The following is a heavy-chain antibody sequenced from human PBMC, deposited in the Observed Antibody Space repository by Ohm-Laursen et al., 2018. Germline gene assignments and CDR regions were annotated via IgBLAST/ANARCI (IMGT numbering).Heavy chain of an antibody. D-gene: IGHD6-19*01. V-gene: IGHV3-33*06. CDR3: AKASSSIAVAGLDY. CDR2: IWYDGSNK. J-gene: IGHJ4*02. CDR1: GFTFSSYG. Sequence: SLRLSCAASGFTFSSYGMHWVRQAPGKGLEWVAVIWYDGSNKYYADSVKGRFTISRDNSKNTLYLQMNSLRAEDTAVYYCAKASSSIAVAGLDYWGQGTLVTVSS.